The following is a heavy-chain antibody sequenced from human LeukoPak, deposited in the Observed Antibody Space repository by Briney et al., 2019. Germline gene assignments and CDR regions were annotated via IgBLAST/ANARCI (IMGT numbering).Heavy chain of an antibody. V-gene: IGHV4-38-2*02. CDR2: IYHSGST. J-gene: IGHJ6*03. CDR3: ARVRGALYYYYYMDV. CDR1: GYSISSGYY. Sequence: SETLSLTCTVSGYSISSGYYWGWIRQPPGKGLEWIGSIYHSGSTYYNPSLKSRVTISVDTSKNQFSLKLSSVTAADTAVYYCARVRGALYYYYYMDVWGKGTTVTISS. D-gene: IGHD3-10*01.